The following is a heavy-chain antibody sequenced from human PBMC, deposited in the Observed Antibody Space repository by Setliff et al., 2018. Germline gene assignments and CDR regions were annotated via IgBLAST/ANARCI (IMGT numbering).Heavy chain of an antibody. D-gene: IGHD3-3*01. CDR1: GYTFTSYD. CDR3: ARRGLGYDFWSGYYTMYYFDY. CDR2: MNPNIGNT. V-gene: IGHV1-8*03. Sequence: GASVKVSCKASGYTFTSYDINWVRKATGQGLEWMGWMNPNIGNTGYAQKFQGRVTITRNTSISTAYMELSSLRSEDTAVYYCARRGLGYDFWSGYYTMYYFDYWGQGTLVTVSS. J-gene: IGHJ4*02.